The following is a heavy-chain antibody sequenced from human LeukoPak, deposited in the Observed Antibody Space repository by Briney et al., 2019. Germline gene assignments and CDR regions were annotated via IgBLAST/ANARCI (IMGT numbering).Heavy chain of an antibody. J-gene: IGHJ3*02. V-gene: IGHV4-34*01. CDR2: INHSGST. D-gene: IGHD5-24*01. CDR3: ARDGYNSWGPNDAFDI. Sequence: SETLSLTCAVYGGSFSGYYWSWIRQPPGKGLEWIGEINHSGSTNYNPSLKSRVTISVDTSKNQFSLKLSSVTAADTAVYYCARDGYNSWGPNDAFDIWGQGTMVTVSS. CDR1: GGSFSGYY.